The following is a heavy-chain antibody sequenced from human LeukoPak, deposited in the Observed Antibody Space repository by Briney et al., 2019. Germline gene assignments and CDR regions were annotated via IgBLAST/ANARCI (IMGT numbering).Heavy chain of an antibody. D-gene: IGHD6-19*01. CDR3: ARGSSGYWFDP. CDR2: IYPRDSDI. Sequence: HGESLKISCKGSGYSFSTYWIGWVRQMPGKRLEWMGIIYPRDSDIRYSPSFQGQVTISADTSISTAYLQWSSLKASDTAIYYCARGSSGYWFDPWGQGTLVTVSS. J-gene: IGHJ5*02. V-gene: IGHV5-51*01. CDR1: GYSFSTYW.